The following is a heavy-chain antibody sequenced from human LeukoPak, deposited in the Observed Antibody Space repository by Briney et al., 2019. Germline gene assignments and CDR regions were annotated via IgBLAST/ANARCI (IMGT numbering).Heavy chain of an antibody. Sequence: VASVTVSFTASGYTFTGYYMHWVRQAPGQGLEWMGWINPNSGGTNYAQKFQGWVTMTRDTSISTAYMELSRLRSDDTAVYYCARSFYSNYGDYYYYGMDVWGQGTTVTVSS. V-gene: IGHV1-2*04. CDR2: INPNSGGT. D-gene: IGHD4-11*01. J-gene: IGHJ6*02. CDR1: GYTFTGYY. CDR3: ARSFYSNYGDYYYYGMDV.